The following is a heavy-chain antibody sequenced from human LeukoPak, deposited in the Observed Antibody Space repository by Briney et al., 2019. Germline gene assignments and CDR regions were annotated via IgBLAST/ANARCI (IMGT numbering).Heavy chain of an antibody. D-gene: IGHD3-22*01. CDR1: GFTFDDYA. J-gene: IGHJ4*02. CDR2: FGTRSTSI. CDR3: AREVSEGFDF. Sequence: PGGSLRLSCAASGFTFDDYAMHWVRQAPGKGLEWVSSFGTRSTSIYHAGSVKGRFAISRDNAKNLLYLQMNSLRAEDTALYYCAREVSEGFDFWGQGTLVTVSS. V-gene: IGHV3-21*01.